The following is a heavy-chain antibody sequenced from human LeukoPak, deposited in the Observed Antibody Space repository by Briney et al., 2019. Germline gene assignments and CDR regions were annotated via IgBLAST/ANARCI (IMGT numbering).Heavy chain of an antibody. CDR1: GYTFSDYF. D-gene: IGHD4-17*01. J-gene: IGHJ4*02. CDR3: AKEHITTVTPGDC. CDR2: INPYSGYT. Sequence: ASVKVSCKASGYTFSDYFIHWVRQAPGQGLEWMGRINPYSGYTNYAQKFHGRVTMTRDSSVRTAYMEVSSLTSDDTAIYYCAKEHITTVTPGDCSGQGTLLTVSS. V-gene: IGHV1-2*06.